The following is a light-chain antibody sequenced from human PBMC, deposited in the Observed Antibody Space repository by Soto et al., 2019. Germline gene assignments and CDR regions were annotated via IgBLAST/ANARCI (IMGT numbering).Light chain of an antibody. V-gene: IGKV1-5*03. J-gene: IGKJ4*01. CDR2: RAS. Sequence: DIQMTQSPSSLSASVGDRVTITCRASQRIGNSLNWYQQQPGKAPKLLIYRASALQSGVPSRFSGSGSGTEFTLTIDSLQPDDFATFYCQQYSTYPLTFGGGTRVDIK. CDR1: QRIGNS. CDR3: QQYSTYPLT.